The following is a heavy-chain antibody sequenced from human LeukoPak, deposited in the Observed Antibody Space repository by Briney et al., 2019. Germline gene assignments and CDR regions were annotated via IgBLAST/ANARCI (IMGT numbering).Heavy chain of an antibody. CDR1: GFTFSSYA. CDR3: AREGYSYGYETLNYFDY. J-gene: IGHJ4*02. CDR2: ISYDGSNK. V-gene: IGHV3-30-3*01. Sequence: PGRSLTLSCAASGFTFSSYAMHWVRPAPAKGLEWVAVISYDGSNKYYADSVKGRFTISRDNSKNTLYLQMNSLRAEDTAVYYCAREGYSYGYETLNYFDYWGQGTLVTVSS. D-gene: IGHD5-18*01.